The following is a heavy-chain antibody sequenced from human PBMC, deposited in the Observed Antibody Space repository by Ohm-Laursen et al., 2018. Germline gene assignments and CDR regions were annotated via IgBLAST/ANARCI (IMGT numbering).Heavy chain of an antibody. J-gene: IGHJ4*02. V-gene: IGHV1-8*01. CDR2: MNPNSGNT. CDR1: GYTFTSYD. D-gene: IGHD6-19*01. CDR3: ARSPGLVRYFSFDY. Sequence: SVKVSCKASGYTFTSYDINWVRQATGQGLEWMGWMNPNSGNTGYAQKFQGRVTMTRNTSISTAYMELSSLRAEDTAVYYCARSPGLVRYFSFDYWGQGTLVTVSS.